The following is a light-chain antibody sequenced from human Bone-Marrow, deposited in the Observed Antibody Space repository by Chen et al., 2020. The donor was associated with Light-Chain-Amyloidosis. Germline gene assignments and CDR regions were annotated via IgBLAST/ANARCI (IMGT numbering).Light chain of an antibody. CDR1: QSISSS. V-gene: IGKV1-39*01. Sequence: DIQMTQSPSSLSASVGDRVTITCRASQSISSSLNWYQQKPGTAPKLLIFAASSLQSGVPSRFSGSGSGTDFTLTISSLQPEDFATYYCQQLNSYPLTFGGGTKVEIK. J-gene: IGKJ4*01. CDR3: QQLNSYPLT. CDR2: AAS.